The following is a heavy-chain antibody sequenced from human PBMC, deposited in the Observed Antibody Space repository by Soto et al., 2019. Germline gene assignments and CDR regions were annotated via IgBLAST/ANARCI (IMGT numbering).Heavy chain of an antibody. Sequence: GGSLRLSCGASGFAFSSYGVHWVRQAPGKGLEWVAVISFDGRNKYYADSVKGRFTISRDNSKNTLYLQMNSLRAEDTAVYYCAKIPHTSSWYLDAFDIWGQGTMVTVSS. V-gene: IGHV3-30*04. D-gene: IGHD6-13*01. CDR1: GFAFSSYG. CDR2: ISFDGRNK. CDR3: AKIPHTSSWYLDAFDI. J-gene: IGHJ3*02.